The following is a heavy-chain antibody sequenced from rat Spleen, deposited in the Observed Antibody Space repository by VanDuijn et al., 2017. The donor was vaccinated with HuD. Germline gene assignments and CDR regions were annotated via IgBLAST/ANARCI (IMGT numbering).Heavy chain of an antibody. Sequence: EVQLVESGGGLVQPGRSLKLSCAASGFTFSNYYMAWVRQAPTKGLEWVAYISTGGGSTYYRDSVKGRFTISRDNAENTVYLQMNSLRSEDTATYYCARRLLRVYVRLYFDYWGQGVMVTVSS. V-gene: IGHV5S23*01. J-gene: IGHJ2*01. CDR2: ISTGGGST. D-gene: IGHD1-9*01. CDR1: GFTFSNYY. CDR3: ARRLLRVYVRLYFDY.